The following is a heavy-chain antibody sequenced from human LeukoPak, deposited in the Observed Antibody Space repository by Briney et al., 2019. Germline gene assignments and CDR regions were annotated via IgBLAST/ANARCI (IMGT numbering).Heavy chain of an antibody. CDR3: ASIFEDYYDFWSGYLPIDY. D-gene: IGHD3-3*01. V-gene: IGHV3-74*01. CDR2: INSDGSST. Sequence: PGGSLRLSCAASGFTFSSYWMHWVRQAPGKGLVWVSRINSDGSSTSYADPVKGRFTISRDNAKNTLYLQMNSLRAEDTAVYYCASIFEDYYDFWSGYLPIDYWGQGTLVTVSS. CDR1: GFTFSSYW. J-gene: IGHJ4*02.